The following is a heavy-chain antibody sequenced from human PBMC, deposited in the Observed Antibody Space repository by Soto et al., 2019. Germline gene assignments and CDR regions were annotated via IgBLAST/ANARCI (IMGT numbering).Heavy chain of an antibody. V-gene: IGHV3-21*01. CDR1: GFTFSSYS. CDR2: ISGSSSFI. D-gene: IGHD2-15*01. J-gene: IGHJ6*03. CDR3: ARDQCSGGSCPHYDHYMGV. Sequence: GGSLRLSCAASGFTFSSYSMNWVRQAPGKGLEWVSSISGSSSFIPYADSVKGRFTISRDNAKNSLYLQMNSLRAEDTAVYYCARDQCSGGSCPHYDHYMGVWGKGTTVTVSS.